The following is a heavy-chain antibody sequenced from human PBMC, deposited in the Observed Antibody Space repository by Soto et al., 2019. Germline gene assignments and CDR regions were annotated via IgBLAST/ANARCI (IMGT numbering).Heavy chain of an antibody. CDR1: GYTFTSYA. J-gene: IGHJ4*02. D-gene: IGHD3-10*01. CDR2: INAGNGNT. Sequence: ASVKVSCKASGYTFTSYAMHWVRQAPGQRLEWMGWINAGNGNTKYSQKFQGRVTITRDTSASTAYMELSSLRSEDTAVYYCAREPDYGSGSYYMGGGEYWGQGTLVTVSS. CDR3: AREPDYGSGSYYMGGGEY. V-gene: IGHV1-3*01.